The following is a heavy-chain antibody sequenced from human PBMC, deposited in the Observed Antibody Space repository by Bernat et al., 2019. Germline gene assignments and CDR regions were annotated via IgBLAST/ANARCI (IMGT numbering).Heavy chain of an antibody. V-gene: IGHV3-30*03. CDR1: GFTFSSYG. D-gene: IGHD3-10*01. J-gene: IGHJ6*02. CDR2: ISYDGSNK. CDR3: AVLWFGELTHKYYYYGMDV. Sequence: QVQLVESGGGVVQPGRSLRLSCAASGFTFSSYGMHWVRQAPGKGLEWVAVISYDGSNKYYADSVKGRFTISRDNSKSTLYLQMNSLRAEDTAVYYCAVLWFGELTHKYYYYGMDVWRQGTTVTVSS.